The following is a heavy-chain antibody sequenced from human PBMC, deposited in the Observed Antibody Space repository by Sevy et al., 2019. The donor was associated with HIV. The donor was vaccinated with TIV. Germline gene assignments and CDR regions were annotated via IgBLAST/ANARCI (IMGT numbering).Heavy chain of an antibody. V-gene: IGHV4-61*02. CDR2: IYTSGST. D-gene: IGHD2-2*01. J-gene: IGHJ5*02. CDR1: GGSISSGSYY. Sequence: SETLSLTCTVSGGSISSGSYYWSWIRQPAGKGLEWIGRIYTSGSTNYNPSLKSRVTISVDTSKNQFSLKLSSVTAADTAVYYCAREGSTWTGWFDPWGQGTLVTVSS. CDR3: AREGSTWTGWFDP.